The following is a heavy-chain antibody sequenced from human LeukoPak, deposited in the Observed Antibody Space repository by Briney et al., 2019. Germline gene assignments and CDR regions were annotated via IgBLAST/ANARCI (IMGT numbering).Heavy chain of an antibody. J-gene: IGHJ4*02. CDR1: GGSISSGSYY. Sequence: SETLSLTCTVSGGSISSGSYYWSWIRQHPGKGLEWIGYIYYSGSTYYNPSLKSRVTISVDTSKNQFSLKLSSVTAADTAVYYCARGRGARPDDYWGQGTLVTVSS. V-gene: IGHV4-31*03. CDR3: ARGRGARPDDY. D-gene: IGHD6-6*01. CDR2: IYYSGST.